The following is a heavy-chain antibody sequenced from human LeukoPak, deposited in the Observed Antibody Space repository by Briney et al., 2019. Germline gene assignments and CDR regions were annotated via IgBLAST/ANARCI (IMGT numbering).Heavy chain of an antibody. CDR2: ISAYNGNT. Sequence: GAPVKVSCKASGYTFTCYGFGWVRQAPGQGLEWMGWISAYNGNTNYAQKLQGRVTMTTDTSTSTAYMELRSLRSDDTAVYHCARPYYYGSGGIGYWGQGTLVTVSS. J-gene: IGHJ4*02. D-gene: IGHD3-10*01. CDR3: ARPYYYGSGGIGY. V-gene: IGHV1-18*04. CDR1: GYTFTCYG.